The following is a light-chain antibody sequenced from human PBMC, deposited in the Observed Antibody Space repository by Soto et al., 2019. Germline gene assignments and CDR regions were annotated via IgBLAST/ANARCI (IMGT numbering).Light chain of an antibody. V-gene: IGKV1-8*01. CDR1: QGISSY. J-gene: IGKJ1*01. Sequence: AIRITLSASRLSTYTGDRVTITCRASQGISSYLAWYQQKPGKAPKLLIYAASTLQSGVPSRFSGSGSGTDFTLTIRCLQSEELATYYCPQYYSYPQTFGQGTKVAIK. CDR3: PQYYSYPQT. CDR2: AAS.